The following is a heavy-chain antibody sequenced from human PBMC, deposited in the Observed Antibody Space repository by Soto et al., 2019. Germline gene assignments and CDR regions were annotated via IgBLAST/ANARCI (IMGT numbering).Heavy chain of an antibody. Sequence: SVKVSCKASGGTFSSYAISWVRQAPGQGLEWMGGIIPIFGTANYAQKFQGRVTITADKSTSTAYMELSSLRSEDTAVYYCARVEVGPYSSGWYRWGQGTLVTVSS. V-gene: IGHV1-69*06. J-gene: IGHJ4*02. D-gene: IGHD6-19*01. CDR2: IIPIFGTA. CDR3: ARVEVGPYSSGWYR. CDR1: GGTFSSYA.